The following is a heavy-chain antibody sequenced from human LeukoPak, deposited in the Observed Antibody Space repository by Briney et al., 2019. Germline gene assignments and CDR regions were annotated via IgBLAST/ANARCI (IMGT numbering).Heavy chain of an antibody. J-gene: IGHJ4*02. Sequence: PSETLSLTCAVYGGSFSGYYWSWIRQPPGKGLEWIGEINHSGSTNYNPSLKSRVTISVDTSKNQFSLKLNSVTAADTAVYYCATDSRIMGAPGAFDYWGQGTLVTVSS. CDR1: GGSFSGYY. CDR3: ATDSRIMGAPGAFDY. D-gene: IGHD1-26*01. CDR2: INHSGST. V-gene: IGHV4-34*01.